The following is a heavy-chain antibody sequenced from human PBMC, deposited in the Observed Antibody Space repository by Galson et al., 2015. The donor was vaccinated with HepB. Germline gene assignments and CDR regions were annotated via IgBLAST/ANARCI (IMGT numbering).Heavy chain of an antibody. CDR3: ARDANGLDC. CDR2: SRDKANSYTT. D-gene: IGHD3-16*01. J-gene: IGHJ4*02. V-gene: IGHV3-72*01. CDR1: GFTLSDYY. Sequence: SLRLSCAASGFTLSDYYIDWVRQAPGKGLEWVGRSRDKANSYTTEYAASVKGRFTISRDDSKNSLYLQMNSLKSEDTAVYYCARDANGLDCWGQGTLVIVSS.